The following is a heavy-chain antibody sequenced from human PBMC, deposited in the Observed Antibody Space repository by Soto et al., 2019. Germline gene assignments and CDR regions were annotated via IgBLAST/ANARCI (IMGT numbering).Heavy chain of an antibody. D-gene: IGHD1-26*01. CDR2: ISYDGSNK. CDR1: GFTFSSYG. CDR3: AKLRVGATQLGAFDI. V-gene: IGHV3-30*18. Sequence: QVQLVESGGGVVQPGRSLRLSCAASGFTFSSYGMHWVRQAPGKGPEWVAVISYDGSNKYYADSVKCRFTICRDNSRNTLYLQMNCLRAEDTAVYYCAKLRVGATQLGAFDIWGQRTMVTVSS. J-gene: IGHJ3*02.